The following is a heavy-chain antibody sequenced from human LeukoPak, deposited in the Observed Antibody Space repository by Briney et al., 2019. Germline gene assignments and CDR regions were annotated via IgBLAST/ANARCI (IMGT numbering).Heavy chain of an antibody. D-gene: IGHD3-10*01. Sequence: ASVKVSCKASGGTFSSYAISWVRQAPGQGLEWMGWINPNSGGTNFAQKSQGRVTMTRDTSISTAYMELSSLTSDDTAVYYCARVGFGSGSYYDAFDIWGQGTMVAVSS. CDR3: ARVGFGSGSYYDAFDI. V-gene: IGHV1-2*02. CDR2: INPNSGGT. CDR1: GGTFSSYA. J-gene: IGHJ3*02.